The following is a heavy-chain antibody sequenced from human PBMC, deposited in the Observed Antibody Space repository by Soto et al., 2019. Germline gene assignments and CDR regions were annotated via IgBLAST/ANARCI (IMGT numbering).Heavy chain of an antibody. CDR1: GFTFSSSW. CDR3: ARGPTGWYGYDY. CDR2: INSDGSRT. D-gene: IGHD6-19*01. Sequence: EVQLVESGGGLVQPGGSLRLSCAASGFTFSSSWMHWVRQAPGKGLVWVSRINSDGSRTNYADSVKGRFTISRDNAKNTLYLQMNSLRAEYTALYYCARGPTGWYGYDYWGQGTLVTVSS. J-gene: IGHJ4*02. V-gene: IGHV3-74*01.